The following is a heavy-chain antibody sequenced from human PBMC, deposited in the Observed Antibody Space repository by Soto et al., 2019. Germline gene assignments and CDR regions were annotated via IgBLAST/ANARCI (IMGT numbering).Heavy chain of an antibody. CDR3: STVHSASRSIDF. Sequence: GGSLRLSCAASGFNFSILAMSWVRRAPGKGLEWVSTIGYSRLTTYYADSVKGRFTVSRDNSKNTLDLQMSSLRAEDTAVYYFSTVHSASRSIDFWGQGTLVTVSS. D-gene: IGHD6-13*01. V-gene: IGHV3-23*01. CDR2: IGYSRLTT. CDR1: GFNFSILA. J-gene: IGHJ4*02.